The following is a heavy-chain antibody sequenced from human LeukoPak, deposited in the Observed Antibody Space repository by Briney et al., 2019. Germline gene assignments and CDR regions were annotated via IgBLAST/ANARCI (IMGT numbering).Heavy chain of an antibody. CDR3: AKAIWFGEFQFFDY. CDR2: ISGSGGTT. CDR1: GFTLSSYA. V-gene: IGHV3-23*01. J-gene: IGHJ4*02. Sequence: GGSLRLSCAASGFTLSSYAMSWVRQAPGKGLEWVSTISGSGGTTYYADSVKGRFTISRDNSKNTPYLQMNSLRAEDTAVYYCAKAIWFGEFQFFDYWGQGTLVTVSS. D-gene: IGHD3-10*01.